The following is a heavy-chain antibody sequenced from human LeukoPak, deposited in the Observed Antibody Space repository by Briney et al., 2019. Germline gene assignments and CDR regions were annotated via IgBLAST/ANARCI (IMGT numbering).Heavy chain of an antibody. Sequence: PGGSLRLSCAASGFTFSSYGMHWVRQAPGKGLEWVAFIRYDGNDKYYADSVEGRFTISRHNPKNTLYLQMSSLKTEDTAVYYCASQGAQQLAPYYYYYMEVWGKGTTVTVSS. J-gene: IGHJ6*03. CDR3: ASQGAQQLAPYYYYYMEV. V-gene: IGHV3-30*02. CDR2: IRYDGNDK. CDR1: GFTFSSYG. D-gene: IGHD6-13*01.